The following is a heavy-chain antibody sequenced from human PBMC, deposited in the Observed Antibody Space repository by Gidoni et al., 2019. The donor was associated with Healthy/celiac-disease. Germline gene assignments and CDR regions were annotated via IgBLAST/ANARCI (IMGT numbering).Heavy chain of an antibody. Sequence: QLQLQESGPGLVKPSVTLSLTCTVSGGSISSSSYHWGWICQPTGKGLEWIGSIHYSGRTYYNPSLKSRVTISVDTSKNQFSLKLSSVTAADTSVYYCARVDDYVWGSYPFYYWGQGTLVTVSS. D-gene: IGHD3-16*02. J-gene: IGHJ4*02. CDR1: GGSISSSSYH. CDR2: IHYSGRT. V-gene: IGHV4-39*01. CDR3: ARVDDYVWGSYPFYY.